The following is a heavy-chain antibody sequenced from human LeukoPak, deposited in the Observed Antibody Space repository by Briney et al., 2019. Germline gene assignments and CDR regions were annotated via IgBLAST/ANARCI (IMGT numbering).Heavy chain of an antibody. V-gene: IGHV3-30-3*01. CDR2: ISYDGSNK. D-gene: IGHD3-22*01. CDR3: ARTTYYDSSGYNWFDP. Sequence: GASLRLSCAASGFTFSSYAMHWVRQAPGKGLEWVAVISYDGSNKYYADSVKGRFTISKDNSKNTLYLQMNSLRAEDTAVYYCARTTYYDSSGYNWFDPWGQGTLVTVSS. J-gene: IGHJ5*02. CDR1: GFTFSSYA.